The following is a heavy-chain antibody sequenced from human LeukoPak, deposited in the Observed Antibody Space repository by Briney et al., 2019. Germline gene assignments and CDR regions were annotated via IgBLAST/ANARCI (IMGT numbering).Heavy chain of an antibody. D-gene: IGHD5-12*01. J-gene: IGHJ4*02. Sequence: GGSLRLSCAASGFSFSSYRMSWVRQAPGKGLEWVSDISSSGSTIYYADSVKGRFTISRDNAKNSLYLQMNSLRAEDTAVYYCATPYSGYDYFDYWGQGTLVTVSS. CDR2: ISSSGSTI. CDR3: ATPYSGYDYFDY. CDR1: GFSFSSYR. V-gene: IGHV3-48*04.